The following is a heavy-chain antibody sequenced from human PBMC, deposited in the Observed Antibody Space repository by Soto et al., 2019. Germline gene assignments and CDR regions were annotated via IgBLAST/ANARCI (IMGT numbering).Heavy chain of an antibody. V-gene: IGHV6-1*01. CDR1: GDSVSNNSVA. Sequence: SQTLSLTCAITGDSVSNNSVAWNWVRQSPSRGLEWLGRTYYRSKWHYDYAPSVRSRITINPDTSKNHFSLQLNSVSPEDAAVYYCARTLRGRGVKYFDDWGQGTLVTVSS. D-gene: IGHD3-10*01. J-gene: IGHJ4*02. CDR2: TYYRSKWHY. CDR3: ARTLRGRGVKYFDD.